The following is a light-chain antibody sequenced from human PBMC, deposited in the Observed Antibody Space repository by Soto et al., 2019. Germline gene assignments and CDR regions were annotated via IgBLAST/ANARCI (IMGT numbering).Light chain of an antibody. CDR1: QSVSSY. V-gene: IGKV3-11*01. CDR2: DAS. CDR3: QSGT. Sequence: EIVLTQSPATLSLSPGERATLSCRASQSVSSYLAWYQQKPGQAPRLLIYDASNRATGIPARFSGSGSGTDFTLTISSLELEDFAVYYCQSGTFGQGTKVHI. J-gene: IGKJ1*01.